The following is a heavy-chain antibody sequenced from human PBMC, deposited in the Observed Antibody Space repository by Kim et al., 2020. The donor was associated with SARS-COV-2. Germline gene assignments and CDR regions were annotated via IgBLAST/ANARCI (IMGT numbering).Heavy chain of an antibody. D-gene: IGHD2-15*01. CDR2: IIPIFGTA. V-gene: IGHV1-69*13. Sequence: SVKVSCKASGGTFSSYAISWVRQAPGQGLEWMGGIIPIFGTANYAQKFQGRVTITADESTSTAYMELSSLRSEDTAVYYCARDPVPQGGPGGDYWGQGTLVTVSS. J-gene: IGHJ4*02. CDR3: ARDPVPQGGPGGDY. CDR1: GGTFSSYA.